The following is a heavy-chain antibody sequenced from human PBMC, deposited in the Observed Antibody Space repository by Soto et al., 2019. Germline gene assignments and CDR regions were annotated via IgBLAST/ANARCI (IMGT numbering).Heavy chain of an antibody. CDR3: AAGIKPYDSSGNYPDY. Sequence: SETLSVTCTVSGGSISSYYWSWIRQPPGKGLEWIGYIYYSGSTNYNPSLKSRVTISVDTSKNQFSLKLSSVTAADTAVYYCAAGIKPYDSSGNYPDYWGQGTLVTVSS. V-gene: IGHV4-59*01. J-gene: IGHJ4*02. CDR1: GGSISSYY. CDR2: IYYSGST. D-gene: IGHD3-22*01.